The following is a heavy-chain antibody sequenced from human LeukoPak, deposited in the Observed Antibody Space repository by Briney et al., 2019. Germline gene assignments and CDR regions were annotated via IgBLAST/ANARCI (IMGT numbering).Heavy chain of an antibody. V-gene: IGHV3-53*01. J-gene: IGHJ4*02. Sequence: GGSLRLSCEVSGFPVRSRYMTWVRQAPGKGLECVSVIYSGGSTYYIDSVRGRFTISRDVSNSTMYLEMNDLRVEDTAMYYCASLEGGPTDGRWGRGTLVTVSS. CDR3: ASLEGGPTDGR. D-gene: IGHD3-3*01. CDR2: IYSGGST. CDR1: GFPVRSRY.